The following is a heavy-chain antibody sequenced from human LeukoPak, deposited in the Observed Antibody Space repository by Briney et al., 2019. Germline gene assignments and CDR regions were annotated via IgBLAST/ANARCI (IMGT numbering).Heavy chain of an antibody. J-gene: IGHJ3*02. D-gene: IGHD1-26*01. V-gene: IGHV1-24*01. Sequence: GASVKVSCKVSGYTLTELSMHWGRQAPGRGLEWMGGFDPEDGDTIYALKFQGRVTMTEDTSTDTAYMELSSLRSEDTAVYYCATIDNIVGATTDAFDIWGQGTMVTVSS. CDR1: GYTLTELS. CDR3: ATIDNIVGATTDAFDI. CDR2: FDPEDGDT.